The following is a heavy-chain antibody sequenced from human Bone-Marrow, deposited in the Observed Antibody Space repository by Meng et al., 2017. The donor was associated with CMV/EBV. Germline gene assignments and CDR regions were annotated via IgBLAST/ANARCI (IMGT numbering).Heavy chain of an antibody. D-gene: IGHD2-2*02. Sequence: GESLKISCAASGFTFSSYSMNWVRQAPGKGLEWVSSISSSSSYIYYADSVKGRFTISRDNAKNSLYLQMNSLRAEDTAVYYCARVGYCSSTSCYTGLPDYWGQGTLVTVSS. CDR3: ARVGYCSSTSCYTGLPDY. J-gene: IGHJ4*02. V-gene: IGHV3-21*01. CDR2: ISSSSSYI. CDR1: GFTFSSYS.